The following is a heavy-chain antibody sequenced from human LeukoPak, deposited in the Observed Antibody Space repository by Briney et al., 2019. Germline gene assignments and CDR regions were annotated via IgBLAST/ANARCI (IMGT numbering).Heavy chain of an antibody. CDR1: GFTFSSYA. CDR3: AKFKYSSSWYTGDYFDY. D-gene: IGHD6-13*01. V-gene: IGHV3-23*01. J-gene: IGHJ4*02. Sequence: GGSLRLSCAASGFTFSSYAMTWVRQAPGKGLEWVSAISGSGGSTYYADSVKGRFTISRDNSKNTLYLQMNSLRAEDTAVYYCAKFKYSSSWYTGDYFDYWGQGTLVTVSS. CDR2: ISGSGGST.